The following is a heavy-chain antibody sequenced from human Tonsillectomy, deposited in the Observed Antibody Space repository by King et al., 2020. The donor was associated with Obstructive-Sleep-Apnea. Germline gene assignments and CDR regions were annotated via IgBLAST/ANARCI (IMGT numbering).Heavy chain of an antibody. CDR1: GFAFRDYA. V-gene: IGHV3-30*14. D-gene: IGHD3-10*01. Sequence: VQLVESGGGVVQPGRSLRLSCAASGFAFRDYAMHWVRRARGKGPEWLTFISHDGGNKFYADSVRGRFTISRDNSRNRLYLQVNSLGGEDTAVYYCARDYYGDHHLFHALDVWGQGTTVTVSS. J-gene: IGHJ6*02. CDR3: ARDYYGDHHLFHALDV. CDR2: ISHDGGNK.